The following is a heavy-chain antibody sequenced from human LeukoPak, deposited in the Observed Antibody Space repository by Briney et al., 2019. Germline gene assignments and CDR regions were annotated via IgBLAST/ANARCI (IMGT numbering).Heavy chain of an antibody. V-gene: IGHV3-7*03. CDR2: IKEDGTET. CDR3: AKATGYSYGEIIDY. D-gene: IGHD5-18*01. CDR1: GFMFSSNW. J-gene: IGHJ4*02. Sequence: GGSLRLSCAASGFMFSSNWMSWVRLAPGKGLEWVANIKEDGTETYYVDSVKGRFTISRDNAKNSLYLQMNSLRVEDTAVYYCAKATGYSYGEIIDYWGQGTLVTVSS.